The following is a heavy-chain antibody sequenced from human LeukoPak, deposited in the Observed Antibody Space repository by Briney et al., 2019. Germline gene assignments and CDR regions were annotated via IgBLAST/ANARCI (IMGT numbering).Heavy chain of an antibody. CDR2: ISYDGSNK. CDR1: GFTFSSYG. D-gene: IGHD5-24*01. J-gene: IGHJ3*02. Sequence: GGSLRLSCAASGFTFSSYGMHWVRQAPGKGLEWVAVISYDGSNKYYADSVKGRFTISRDNSKNTLYLQMNSLRAEDTAVYYCAKDQYRGYNEPCDAFDIWGQGTMVTVSS. V-gene: IGHV3-30*18. CDR3: AKDQYRGYNEPCDAFDI.